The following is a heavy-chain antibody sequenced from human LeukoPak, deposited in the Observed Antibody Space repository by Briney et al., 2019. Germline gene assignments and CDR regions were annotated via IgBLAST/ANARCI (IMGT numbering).Heavy chain of an antibody. CDR1: GFTFRNYG. CDR2: IWYDGSNK. CDR3: VRDRSVRYFDL. Sequence: GGSLRLSCAASGFTFRNYGMHWVRQAPGKGLEWVAVIWYDGSNKYYVDSVKGRFTMSRDNSKNTLDLQMNSLRAEDTAMYYCVRDRSVRYFDLWGRGTLVTVSS. J-gene: IGHJ2*01. V-gene: IGHV3-33*01.